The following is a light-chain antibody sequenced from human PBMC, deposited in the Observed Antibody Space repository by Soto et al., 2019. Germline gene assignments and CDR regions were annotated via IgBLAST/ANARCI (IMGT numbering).Light chain of an antibody. J-gene: IGKJ1*01. CDR2: DAS. CDR3: QQCFWHWT. V-gene: IGKV1-5*01. CDR1: QSISSW. Sequence: DIQMTQSPSTLSASVGDRVTITCRASQSISSWLAWYQQKPGKAPKLLISDASTLESGVPSRFGGSGSGTELGLSTTSLQPEDFATYYCQQCFWHWTFGQGTKV.